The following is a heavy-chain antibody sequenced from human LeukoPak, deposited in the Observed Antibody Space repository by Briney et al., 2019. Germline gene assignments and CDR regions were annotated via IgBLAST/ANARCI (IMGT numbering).Heavy chain of an antibody. CDR3: ARDNTLHLWSDPDY. CDR1: GFTFSNYG. V-gene: IGHV3-48*02. J-gene: IGHJ4*02. D-gene: IGHD5-18*01. CDR2: ISVDGKTK. Sequence: GGSLRLSCAASGFTFSNYGFDWVRQAPGKGLEWVSYISVDGKTKYYADSVKGRFTMSRDNAKKSLYLQMNSLRDEDTAVYYCARDNTLHLWSDPDYWGQGTLVTVSS.